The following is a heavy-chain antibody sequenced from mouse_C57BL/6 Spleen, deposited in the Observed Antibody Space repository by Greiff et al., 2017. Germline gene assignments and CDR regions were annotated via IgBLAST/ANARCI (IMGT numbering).Heavy chain of an antibody. D-gene: IGHD2-2*01. CDR2: INPNNGGT. CDR3: ARRSSYGYNWYFDV. J-gene: IGHJ1*03. Sequence: EVQLQQSGPELVKPGASVKISCKASGYTFTDYYMNWVKQSHGKSLEWIGDINPNNGGTSYNQKFKGKATLTVDKSSSTAYMELRSLTSEDSAVYYCARRSSYGYNWYFDVWGTGTTVTVSS. V-gene: IGHV1-26*01. CDR1: GYTFTDYY.